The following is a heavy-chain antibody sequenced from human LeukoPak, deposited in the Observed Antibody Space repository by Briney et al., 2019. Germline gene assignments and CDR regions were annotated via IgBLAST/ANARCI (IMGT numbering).Heavy chain of an antibody. CDR3: ARVNNGYSYGGDAFDI. Sequence: GGSLRLSCAASGFTFSSYAMHWVRQAPGKGLEWVAVISYDGSNKYYADSVKGRFTISRDNSKNTLYLQMNSLRAEDTAVYYCARVNNGYSYGGDAFDIWGQGTMVTVSS. CDR2: ISYDGSNK. V-gene: IGHV3-30-3*01. D-gene: IGHD5-18*01. J-gene: IGHJ3*02. CDR1: GFTFSSYA.